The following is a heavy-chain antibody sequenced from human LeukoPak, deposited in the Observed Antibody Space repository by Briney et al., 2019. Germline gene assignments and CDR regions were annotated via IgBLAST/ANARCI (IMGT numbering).Heavy chain of an antibody. D-gene: IGHD3-10*01. V-gene: IGHV1-8*01. CDR2: MNPNSGNT. CDR1: GYTFTSYD. CDR3: ARGHLGSGIVSLYYYYYMDV. Sequence: ASVKVSCKASGYTFTSYDINWVRQATGQGLEWMGWMNPNSGNTGYAQKFQGRATMTRNTSISTAYMELSSLRSEDTAVYYCARGHLGSGIVSLYYYYYMDVWGKGTTVTVSS. J-gene: IGHJ6*03.